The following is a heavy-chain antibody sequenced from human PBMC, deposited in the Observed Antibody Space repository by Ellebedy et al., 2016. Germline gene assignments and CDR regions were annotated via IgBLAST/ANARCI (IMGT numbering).Heavy chain of an antibody. CDR1: GGSISSYY. CDR3: ARAPGIFASFDY. D-gene: IGHD3-3*01. Sequence: SETLSLTXTVSGGSISSYYWSWIRQPPGKGLEWIGYIYYSGSTNYNPSLKSRVTISVDTSKNQFSLKLSSVTAADTAVYYCARAPGIFASFDYWGQGTLVTVSS. CDR2: IYYSGST. J-gene: IGHJ4*02. V-gene: IGHV4-59*01.